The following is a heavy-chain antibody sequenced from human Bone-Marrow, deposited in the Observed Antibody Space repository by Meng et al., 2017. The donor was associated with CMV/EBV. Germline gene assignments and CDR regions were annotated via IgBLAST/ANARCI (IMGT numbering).Heavy chain of an antibody. CDR3: ARDSGYGYYYYGMDV. Sequence: SVKVSCKASGGTFSSYTISWVRQAPGQGLEWMGRIIPILGIANYAQKFQGRVTITADKSTSTAYMELSSLRSEDTAVYYCARDSGYGYYYYGMDVWGQGTTVTVSS. V-gene: IGHV1-69*04. CDR2: IIPILGIA. J-gene: IGHJ6*02. D-gene: IGHD5-12*01. CDR1: GGTFSSYT.